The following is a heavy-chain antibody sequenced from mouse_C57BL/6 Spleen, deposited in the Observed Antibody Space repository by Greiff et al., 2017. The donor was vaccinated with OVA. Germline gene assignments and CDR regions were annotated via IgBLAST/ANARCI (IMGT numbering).Heavy chain of an antibody. CDR1: GFTFSSYA. D-gene: IGHD3-1*01. CDR2: ISDGGSYT. J-gene: IGHJ2*01. Sequence: EVQLVESGGGLVKPGGSLKLSCAASGFTFSSYAMSWVRQTPEKRLEWVATISDGGSYTYYPDNVKGRFTISRDNAKNNLYLQMSHLKSEDTAMYYCARVAGLPYYFDYWGQGTTLTVSS. V-gene: IGHV5-4*01. CDR3: ARVAGLPYYFDY.